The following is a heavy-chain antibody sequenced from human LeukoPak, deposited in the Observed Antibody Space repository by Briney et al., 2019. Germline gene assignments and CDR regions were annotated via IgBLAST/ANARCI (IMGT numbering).Heavy chain of an antibody. CDR2: INPSGGST. Sequence: ASVKLSCKASGYTFTSYYMHWVRQAPGQGLEWMGIINPSGGSTSYTQKFQGRVTMTRDTSTSTVYMELSSLRSEDTAVYYCARDQGWLPFYWGQGTLVTVSS. J-gene: IGHJ4*02. CDR1: GYTFTSYY. CDR3: ARDQGWLPFY. V-gene: IGHV1-46*01. D-gene: IGHD5-12*01.